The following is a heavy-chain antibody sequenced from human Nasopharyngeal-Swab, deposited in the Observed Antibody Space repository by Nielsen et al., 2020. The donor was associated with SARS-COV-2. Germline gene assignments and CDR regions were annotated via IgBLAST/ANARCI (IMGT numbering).Heavy chain of an antibody. CDR2: IIPIFGTA. CDR1: GGTFSSYA. CDR3: ARPQALIRLGELSNTYYYYYGMDV. Sequence: SVKVSCKASGGTFSSYAISWVRQAPGQGLEWMGGIIPIFGTANYAQKFQGRVTITADESTSTAYMELSSLRSEDTAVYYCARPQALIRLGELSNTYYYYYGMDVWGKGTTVTVSS. J-gene: IGHJ6*04. V-gene: IGHV1-69*13. D-gene: IGHD3-16*02.